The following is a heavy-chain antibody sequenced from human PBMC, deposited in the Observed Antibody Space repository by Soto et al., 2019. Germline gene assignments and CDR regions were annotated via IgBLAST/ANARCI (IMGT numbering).Heavy chain of an antibody. CDR1: GFTFSSYW. V-gene: IGHV3-7*01. CDR3: ARDKVNGDSHFDY. J-gene: IGHJ4*02. CDR2: IKQGGGEK. Sequence: TGGSLRLSCAASGFTFSSYWMSWVRQAPGKGLEWVANIKQGGGEKYYVDSVKGRFTISRDNARNSLYLQMNSLRAEDTAVYYCARDKVNGDSHFDYWGQGTLVTVSS. D-gene: IGHD4-17*01.